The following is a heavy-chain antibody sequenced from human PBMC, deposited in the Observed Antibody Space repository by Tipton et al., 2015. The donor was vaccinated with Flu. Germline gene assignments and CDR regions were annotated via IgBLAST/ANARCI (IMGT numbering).Heavy chain of an antibody. CDR1: GYTFTGYY. CDR2: INPNSGGT. D-gene: IGHD6-13*01. Sequence: QLVQSGAEVKKPGASVKVSCKASGYTFTGYYMHWVRQAPGQGLEWMGWINPNSGGTNYAQKFQGRVTMTRDTSISTAYMELSRLRSDDTAVYYCARDDSGSFGRYYYYGMDVWGQGTTVTVSS. V-gene: IGHV1-2*02. CDR3: ARDDSGSFGRYYYYGMDV. J-gene: IGHJ6*02.